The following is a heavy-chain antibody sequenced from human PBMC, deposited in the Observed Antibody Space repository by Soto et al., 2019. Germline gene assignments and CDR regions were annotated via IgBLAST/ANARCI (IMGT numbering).Heavy chain of an antibody. Sequence: QITLKESGPTLVKPTQTLKLTCTFSGFSFSDGAVGVGWFRQSPGTAPGWLAIYYWDEDEWHSPSLRTRLSSRYEAARIQVVLSMVDMDPQDTATYFCARGSRRESCWGGDCYYFDVWGQGLQVAAS. J-gene: IGHJ4*02. CDR1: GFSFSDGAVG. V-gene: IGHV2-5*02. D-gene: IGHD2-21*01. CDR2: YYWDEDE. CDR3: ARGSRRESCWGGDCYYFDV.